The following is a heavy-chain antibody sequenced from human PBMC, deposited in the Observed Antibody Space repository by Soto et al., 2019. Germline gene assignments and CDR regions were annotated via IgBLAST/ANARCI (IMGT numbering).Heavy chain of an antibody. CDR3: ARNRRGDPLQGVDV. D-gene: IGHD4-17*01. V-gene: IGHV3-64*01. CDR2: ISSNGGST. CDR1: GFTFSSYA. Sequence: GGSLRLSCAASGFTFSSYAMHWVRQAPGKGLEYVSAISSNGGSTYYANSVKGRFTISRDNSKNTLYLQMGSLRAEDMAVYYCARNRRGDPLQGVDVWGKGTTVTVSS. J-gene: IGHJ6*04.